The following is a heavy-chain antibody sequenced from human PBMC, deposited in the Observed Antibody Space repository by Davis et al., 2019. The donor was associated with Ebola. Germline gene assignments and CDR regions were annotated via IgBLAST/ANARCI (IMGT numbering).Heavy chain of an antibody. J-gene: IGHJ6*02. CDR2: TYYRSKWYN. V-gene: IGHV6-1*01. CDR3: ARGGYGKDYYYYGMDV. D-gene: IGHD5-12*01. CDR1: GDSVSSNSAA. Sequence: SQTLSLTCAISGDSVSSNSAAWNWIRQSPSRGLEWLGRTYYRSKWYNDYAVSAKSRITINPDTSKNQFSLQLNSVTPEDTAVYYCARGGYGKDYYYYGMDVWGQGTTVTVSS.